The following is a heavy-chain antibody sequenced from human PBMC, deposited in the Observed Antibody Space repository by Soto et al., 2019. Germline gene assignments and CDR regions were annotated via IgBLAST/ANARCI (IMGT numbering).Heavy chain of an antibody. Sequence: QITLKESGPTLVKPTQTLTLTCTFSGFSLSTSGVGVGWIRQPPGKALEWLALIYWDDDKRYSPSLTSRLTXPXDXXKNQRHLTMTNMDPVDPPTYYCAHLSGYSSSCMDYWGQGTLVTVSS. CDR1: GFSLSTSGVG. CDR2: IYWDDDK. J-gene: IGHJ4*01. D-gene: IGHD6-13*01. CDR3: AHLSGYSSSCMDY. V-gene: IGHV2-5*02.